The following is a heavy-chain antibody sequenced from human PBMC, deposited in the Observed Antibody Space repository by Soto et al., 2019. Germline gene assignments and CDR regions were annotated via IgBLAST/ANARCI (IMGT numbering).Heavy chain of an antibody. D-gene: IGHD1-7*01. J-gene: IGHJ5*02. Sequence: GGSLRLSCAASGFTFSSYWMHWVRQAPGKGLVWVSRISTDGSRTTYADSVKGRFTISRDNAKNTLYLQMNSLRAEDTAVYYCGPRWNFNNWCDPWGQGTRGTV. V-gene: IGHV3-74*01. CDR1: GFTFSSYW. CDR2: ISTDGSRT. CDR3: GPRWNFNNWCDP.